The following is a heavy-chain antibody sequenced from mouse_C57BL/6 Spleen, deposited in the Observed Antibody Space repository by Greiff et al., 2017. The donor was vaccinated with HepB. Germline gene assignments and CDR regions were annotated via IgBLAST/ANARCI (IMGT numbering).Heavy chain of an antibody. V-gene: IGHV1-59*01. Sequence: QVQLKQSGAELVRPGPSVKLSCKASGYTFTSYWMHWVKQRPGQGLEWIGVIDPSDSYTNYNQKFKGKATLTVDTSSSTAYMQLSSLTSEDSAVYYCAGGSGYDAMDYWGQGTSVTVSS. J-gene: IGHJ4*01. D-gene: IGHD3-2*02. CDR3: AGGSGYDAMDY. CDR2: IDPSDSYT. CDR1: GYTFTSYW.